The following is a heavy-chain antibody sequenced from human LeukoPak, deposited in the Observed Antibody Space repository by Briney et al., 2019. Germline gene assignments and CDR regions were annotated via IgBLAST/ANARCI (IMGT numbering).Heavy chain of an antibody. V-gene: IGHV3-66*01. CDR2: IYNGGST. J-gene: IGHJ6*04. CDR3: AELGITMIGGV. Sequence: GGSLRLSCAASGFTVSSNYMSWARQAPGKGLDWVSVIYNGGSTYYADSVKGRFTISRDNSKNTLYLQMNSLRAEDTAVYYCAELGITMIGGVWGKGITVTISS. D-gene: IGHD3-10*02. CDR1: GFTVSSNY.